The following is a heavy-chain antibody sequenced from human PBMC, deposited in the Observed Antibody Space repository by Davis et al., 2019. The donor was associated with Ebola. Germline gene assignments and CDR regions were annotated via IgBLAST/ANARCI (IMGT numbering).Heavy chain of an antibody. CDR3: ARGRGNARQYYYGSGRNWFDP. D-gene: IGHD3-10*01. V-gene: IGHV4-34*01. Sequence: PSETLSLTCAVYGGSFSGYYWSWIRQPPGKGLEWIGEINHSGSTNYNPSLKSRVTISVDTSKNQFSLKLSSVTAADTAVYYCARGRGNARQYYYGSGRNWFDPWGQGTLVTVSS. J-gene: IGHJ5*02. CDR1: GGSFSGYY. CDR2: INHSGST.